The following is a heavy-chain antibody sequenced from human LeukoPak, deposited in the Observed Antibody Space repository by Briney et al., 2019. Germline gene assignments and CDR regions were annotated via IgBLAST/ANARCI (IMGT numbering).Heavy chain of an antibody. CDR1: GGSISSYY. CDR3: ARGGSGWNYYYYYMDV. CDR2: IYSSGNT. J-gene: IGHJ6*03. Sequence: SETLSLTCTVSGGSISSYYWSWIRQPAGKGLEWIGRIYSSGNTNYNPSLKSRVTMSVDTSKNQFSLKLSSVTAADTAVYYCARGGSGWNYYYYYMDVWGKGTTVTISS. D-gene: IGHD6-19*01. V-gene: IGHV4-4*07.